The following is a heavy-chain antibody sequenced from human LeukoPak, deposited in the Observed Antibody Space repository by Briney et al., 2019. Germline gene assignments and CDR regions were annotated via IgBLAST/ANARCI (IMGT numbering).Heavy chain of an antibody. CDR1: GFTFNNYE. V-gene: IGHV3-48*03. CDR3: ARSGYSSSWYMF. CDR2: ISSGGRTI. J-gene: IGHJ4*02. Sequence: GGSLRLSCAASGFTFNNYEMNWVRQAPGKGLEWVSSISSGGRTIYYADSVKGRFTISRDNAKNSLYLQMNSLRAEDTAFYYCARSGYSSSWYMFWGQGFLVTVSS. D-gene: IGHD6-13*01.